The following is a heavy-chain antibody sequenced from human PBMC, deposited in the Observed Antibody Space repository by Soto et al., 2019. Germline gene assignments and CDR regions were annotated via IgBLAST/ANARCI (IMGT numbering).Heavy chain of an antibody. CDR2: IYPGDSDT. CDR1: GYSFTSYW. CDR3: ARHSDYGDYMLPYYYYMDV. J-gene: IGHJ6*03. D-gene: IGHD4-17*01. V-gene: IGHV5-51*01. Sequence: GESLKISCKGSGYSFTSYWIGWVRQMPGKGLEWMGIIYPGDSDTRYSPSFQGQVTISADKSISTAYLQWSSLKASDTAMYYCARHSDYGDYMLPYYYYMDVWGKGTTVTVSS.